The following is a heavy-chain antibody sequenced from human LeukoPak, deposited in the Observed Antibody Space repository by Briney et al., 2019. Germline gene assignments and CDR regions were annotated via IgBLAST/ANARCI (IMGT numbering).Heavy chain of an antibody. CDR1: GFTFSNYA. J-gene: IGHJ4*02. CDR2: IVGSGGST. Sequence: GGSLRLSCAASGFTFSNYAMSWVRQAPGKGLEGVSAIVGSGGSTYYADSVKGRFTISRDNPKNTLYLQMNSLRAEDTAVYYCAKWGDYDILTGYYDSDYWGQGTLVTVSS. V-gene: IGHV3-23*01. D-gene: IGHD3-9*01. CDR3: AKWGDYDILTGYYDSDY.